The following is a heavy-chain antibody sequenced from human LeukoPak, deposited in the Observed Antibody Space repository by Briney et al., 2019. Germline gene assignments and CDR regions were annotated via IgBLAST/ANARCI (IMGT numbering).Heavy chain of an antibody. CDR1: GGSISSYY. J-gene: IGHJ5*02. CDR3: ARGLPRGAAAGTLDP. V-gene: IGHV4-4*07. D-gene: IGHD6-13*01. Sequence: PSETLSLTCTVSGGSISSYYWSWIRQPAGKGLEWIGRIYTSGSTNYNPSLKSRVTMSVDTSKNQFSLKLSSVTAADTAVYYCARGLPRGAAAGTLDPWGQGTLVTVSS. CDR2: IYTSGST.